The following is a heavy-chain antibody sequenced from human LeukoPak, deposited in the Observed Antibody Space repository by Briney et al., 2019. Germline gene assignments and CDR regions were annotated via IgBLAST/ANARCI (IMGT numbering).Heavy chain of an antibody. CDR1: GFTLSNFW. CDR2: INNDGSGT. Sequence: PGGSLRLSCAASGFTLSNFWMQWVRQAPGKGLVWVSRINNDGSGTTYADSVKGRFTISRDNAKNTLYLQMNSLRGEDTGVYYCAKEGSSWYEGYFDYWGQGTLVTVPS. CDR3: AKEGSSWYEGYFDY. D-gene: IGHD6-13*01. V-gene: IGHV3-74*01. J-gene: IGHJ4*02.